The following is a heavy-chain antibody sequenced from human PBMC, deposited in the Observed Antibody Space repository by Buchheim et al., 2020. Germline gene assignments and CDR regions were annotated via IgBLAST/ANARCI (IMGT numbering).Heavy chain of an antibody. CDR3: ARQVGAAGGHFDY. CDR1: RYSFINYW. J-gene: IGHJ4*02. Sequence: EVQLVQSGAEVKKPGESLKISCKGSRYSFINYWIGWVRQMPGEGLEWMAIIYPDGSETKYSPSFQGQVTISADKSIDTAYLQWTSLKASDTAMYYCARQVGAAGGHFDYWGQGTL. V-gene: IGHV5-51*01. D-gene: IGHD6-13*01. CDR2: IYPDGSET.